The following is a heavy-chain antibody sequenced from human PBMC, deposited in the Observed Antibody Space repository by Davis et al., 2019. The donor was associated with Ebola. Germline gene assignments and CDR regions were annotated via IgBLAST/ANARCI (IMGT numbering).Heavy chain of an antibody. J-gene: IGHJ6*02. CDR2: ISSSGSTI. V-gene: IGHV3-48*03. Sequence: PGGSLRLSCAASSLTFSSYWMNWVRQAPGKGLEWVSYISSSGSTIYYADSVKGRFTISRDNAKNSLYLQLNSLRAEDTAVYYCARARTYYYGMDVWGQGTTVTVSS. CDR1: SLTFSSYW. D-gene: IGHD3/OR15-3a*01. CDR3: ARARTYYYGMDV.